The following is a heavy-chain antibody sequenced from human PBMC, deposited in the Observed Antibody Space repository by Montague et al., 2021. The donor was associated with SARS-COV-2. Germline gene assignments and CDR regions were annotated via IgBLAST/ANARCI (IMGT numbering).Heavy chain of an antibody. V-gene: IGHV2-70*11. CDR2: IDWDDDK. CDR3: ARMSVRGVIFDY. D-gene: IGHD3-10*01. CDR1: GFSLSTSGMC. J-gene: IGHJ4*02. Sequence: PALVKPTQTLTLTCTFSGFSLSTSGMCVSWIRQPPGKALEWLARIDWDDDKYYSTSLKTRLTISKDTSKNQVVLTMTNMDPVGTATYYCARMSVRGVIFDYWGQGTLVTVSS.